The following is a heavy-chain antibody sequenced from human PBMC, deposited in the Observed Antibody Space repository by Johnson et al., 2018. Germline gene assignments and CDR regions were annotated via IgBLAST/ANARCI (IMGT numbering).Heavy chain of an antibody. J-gene: IGHJ1*01. V-gene: IGHV3-21*01. CDR1: GFTFSSYS. D-gene: IGHD3-10*01. Sequence: VQLVQSGGGLVKPGGSLRLSCAASGFTFSSYSMNWVRQAPGKGLEWVSSIRSSSSTIYYADSEKGRFTITRDNAKNSLYLQMNSLRDEDTAVYYCARGPYYYGSGTHLASAEYFQHWGQGTLVTVSS. CDR3: ARGPYYYGSGTHLASAEYFQH. CDR2: IRSSSSTI.